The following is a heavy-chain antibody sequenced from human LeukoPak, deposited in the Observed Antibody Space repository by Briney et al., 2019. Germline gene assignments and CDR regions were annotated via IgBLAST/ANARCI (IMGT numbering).Heavy chain of an antibody. CDR2: IYYSGNT. CDR3: ARGYGSGTYYLNYFDY. Sequence: SETLSLTCTVSGGSISGYYWSWFRQPPGKGLECIGYIYYSGNTNYNPSLKSRVTISVDTSKNQFSLKLTSVPAADTAVYYCARGYGSGTYYLNYFDYWGQGTLVTVSS. J-gene: IGHJ4*02. V-gene: IGHV4-59*01. CDR1: GGSISGYY. D-gene: IGHD3-10*01.